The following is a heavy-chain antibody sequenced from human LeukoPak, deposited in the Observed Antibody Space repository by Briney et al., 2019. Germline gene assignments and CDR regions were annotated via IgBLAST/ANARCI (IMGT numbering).Heavy chain of an antibody. D-gene: IGHD3-10*01. CDR2: VNSDGSNT. CDR3: ATPRGDYYYGMDV. Sequence: GGSLRLSCAASGFTFSNYWMHWVRQAPGKGLVWVSRVNSDGSNTYYADSVKGRFTISRDNAKNTLYLQMNSLRAEDTAVYYCATPRGDYYYGMDVWGLGTTVTVSS. J-gene: IGHJ6*02. V-gene: IGHV3-74*01. CDR1: GFTFSNYW.